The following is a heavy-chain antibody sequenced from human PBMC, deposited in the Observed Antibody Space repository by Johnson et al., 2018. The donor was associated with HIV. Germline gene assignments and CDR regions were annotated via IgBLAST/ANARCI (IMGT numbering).Heavy chain of an antibody. CDR2: ISYDGSNK. V-gene: IGHV3-30*18. Sequence: QLQVVESGGGVVQPGRSLRLSCAASGFTFSSYGMHWVRQAPGKGLDWVAVISYDGSNKYYADSVKGRFTISTDNSKNTLYLQMNSLRAEDTALYYCAKGRMGASGSYNVWGQGTMVTVSS. J-gene: IGHJ3*01. D-gene: IGHD1-26*01. CDR3: AKGRMGASGSYNV. CDR1: GFTFSSYG.